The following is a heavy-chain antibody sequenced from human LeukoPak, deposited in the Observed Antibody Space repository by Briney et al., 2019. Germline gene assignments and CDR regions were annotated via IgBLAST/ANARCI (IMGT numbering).Heavy chain of an antibody. V-gene: IGHV3-30*04. CDR1: GSTFSSYA. CDR3: ARGGGSGSPFYYYYGMDV. CDR2: ISYDGSNK. D-gene: IGHD3-10*01. J-gene: IGHJ6*02. Sequence: GGSLRLSCAASGSTFSSYAMHWVRQAPGKGLEWVAVISYDGSNKYYADSVKGRFTISRDDSKNTLYLQMNSLRAEDTAVYYCARGGGSGSPFYYYYGMDVWGQGTTVTVSS.